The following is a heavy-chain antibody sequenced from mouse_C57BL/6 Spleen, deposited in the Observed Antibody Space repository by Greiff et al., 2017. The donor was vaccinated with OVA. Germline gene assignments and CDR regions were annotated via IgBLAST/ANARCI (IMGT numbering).Heavy chain of an antibody. CDR2: IHPNGGST. D-gene: IGHD1-1*01. J-gene: IGHJ4*01. CDR1: GYTFTSYW. CDR3: VDGSSGAMDY. Sequence: QVQLQQPGAELVKPGASVKLSCKASGYTFTSYWMHWVKQRPGQGLEWIGMIHPNGGSTNYNEKFKSKAQLNVDKSSGTAYMQLSSLTSGDSSVYYCVDGSSGAMDYCSQGTSVTVSS. V-gene: IGHV1-64*01.